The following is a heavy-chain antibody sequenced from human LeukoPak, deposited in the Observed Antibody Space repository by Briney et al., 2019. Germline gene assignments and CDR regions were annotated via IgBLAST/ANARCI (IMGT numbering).Heavy chain of an antibody. CDR2: VTYSGNT. D-gene: IGHD2-15*01. CDR3: ARRRLGYCSGGSCPPLGI. Sequence: SETLSLTCAVYGGSFTGYYWSWIRQPPGKGLEWIGEVTYSGNTNYNASLKSRLTISVDTSKNQFSLNLSSMTAADTALYYCARRRLGYCSGGSCPPLGIWGQGTMVTVSA. CDR1: GGSFTGYY. J-gene: IGHJ3*02. V-gene: IGHV4-34*01.